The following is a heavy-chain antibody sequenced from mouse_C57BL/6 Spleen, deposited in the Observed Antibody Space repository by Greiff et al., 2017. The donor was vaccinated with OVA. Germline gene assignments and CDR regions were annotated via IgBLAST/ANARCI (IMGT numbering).Heavy chain of an antibody. CDR1: GYTFTEYT. CDR3: SRHEGALCGNYEGCLAY. CDR2: FYPGSGSI. J-gene: IGHJ3*01. V-gene: IGHV1-62-2*01. Sequence: VQLQQSGAELVKPGASVKLSCKASGYTFTEYTIHWVKQRSGQGLEWIGWFYPGSGSIKYNEKFKDKATLTADKSSSTVYMELSRLTSEDSAVYFFSRHEGALCGNYEGCLAYWGQGTLVTVSA. D-gene: IGHD2-10*02.